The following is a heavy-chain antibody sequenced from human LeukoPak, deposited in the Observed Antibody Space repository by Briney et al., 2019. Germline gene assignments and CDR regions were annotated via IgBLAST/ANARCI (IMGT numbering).Heavy chain of an antibody. CDR1: GYTFTNYG. D-gene: IGHD6-19*01. V-gene: IGHV1-18*01. CDR2: ISAYNGNT. CDR3: ATFGSSGWRYPFDY. Sequence: ASVKVSCKASGYTFTNYGINWVRQAPGQGLEWMGWISAYNGNTNYAQKFQGRVTMTTDTSTSTVYMELSSLRSEDTAVYYCATFGSSGWRYPFDYWGQGTLVTVSS. J-gene: IGHJ4*02.